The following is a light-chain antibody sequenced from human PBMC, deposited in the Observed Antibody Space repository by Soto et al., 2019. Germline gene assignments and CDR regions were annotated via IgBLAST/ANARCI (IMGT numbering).Light chain of an antibody. CDR3: QQYNNWPRT. V-gene: IGKV3-15*01. CDR2: GAS. Sequence: EIVMTQSPATLSVSPGDRATLSCRASQSISSNLAWYQQKPGQTPRLLIYGASTRASGVPAKFSGSGSGTEFTLTISSLPSEDFAVYYCQQYNNWPRTFGQGTKVEIK. CDR1: QSISSN. J-gene: IGKJ1*01.